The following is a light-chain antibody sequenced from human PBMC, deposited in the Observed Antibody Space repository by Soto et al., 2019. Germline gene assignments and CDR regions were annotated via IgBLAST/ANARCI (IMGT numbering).Light chain of an antibody. J-gene: IGLJ1*01. CDR2: EVS. CDR3: SSYRSSSTLYV. V-gene: IGLV2-14*01. Sequence: QSALTQPASVSGSPGQSITISCTGTSSDVGGYNYVSWYQQHPGKAPKFMIYEVSNRPSGVSNRFSGSKSGNTASLTISGLQAEDEADYYCSSYRSSSTLYVFGTGTKVTVL. CDR1: SSDVGGYNY.